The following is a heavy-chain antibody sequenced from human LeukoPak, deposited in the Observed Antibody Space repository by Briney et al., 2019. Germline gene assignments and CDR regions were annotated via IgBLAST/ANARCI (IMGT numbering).Heavy chain of an antibody. Sequence: ASVKVSCKASGYTFTSYGISWVRQAPGQRLEWMGWINAGNGNTKYSQEFQGRVTITRDTSASTAYMELSSLRSEDMAVYYCARGPSRRIAAGYNWFDPWGQGTLVTVSS. CDR1: GYTFTSYG. V-gene: IGHV1-3*03. J-gene: IGHJ5*02. CDR3: ARGPSRRIAAGYNWFDP. CDR2: INAGNGNT. D-gene: IGHD6-13*01.